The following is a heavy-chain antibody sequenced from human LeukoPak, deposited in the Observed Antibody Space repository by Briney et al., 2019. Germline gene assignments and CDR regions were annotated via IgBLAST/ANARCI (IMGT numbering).Heavy chain of an antibody. V-gene: IGHV3-23*01. CDR2: ISGSGGST. CDR3: ARPNAGYYFDY. CDR1: GFTFSSYV. Sequence: GGSLRLSCAASGFTFSSYVMSWVRQAPGKGLEWVSAISGSGGSTYYADSVKGRFTISRDNSKNTLYLQMNSLRAEDTAVYYCARPNAGYYFDYWGQGTLVTVSS. J-gene: IGHJ4*02. D-gene: IGHD3-10*01.